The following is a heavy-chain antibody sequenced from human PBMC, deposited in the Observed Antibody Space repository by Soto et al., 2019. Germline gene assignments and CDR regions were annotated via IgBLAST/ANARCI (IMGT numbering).Heavy chain of an antibody. D-gene: IGHD3-10*01. V-gene: IGHV3-23*01. CDR3: AKKVNSGPGSQYFDY. J-gene: IGHJ4*02. CDR2: FRTSGDGGTT. CDR1: GFTFSSYS. Sequence: LRLSCAASGFTFSSYSMSWVRQAPGKGLEWVSGFRTSGDGGTTYYADSVKGRFTISRDNSKNMLFLQMNSLRAEDTAIYYCAKKVNSGPGSQYFDYWGQGTLVTV.